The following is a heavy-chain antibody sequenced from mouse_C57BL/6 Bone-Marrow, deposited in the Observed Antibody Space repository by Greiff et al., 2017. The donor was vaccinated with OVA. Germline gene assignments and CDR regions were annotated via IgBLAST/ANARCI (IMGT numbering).Heavy chain of an antibody. J-gene: IGHJ4*01. CDR1: GYTFTSYW. V-gene: IGHV1-61*01. CDR2: IYPSDSET. Sequence: QVQLQQPGAELVRPGSSVKLSCKASGYTFTSYWMDWVKQRPGQGLEWIGNIYPSDSETHYNQKFKDKATLTVDKSSNTAYMQLSSLTSEDSAVYYCARRGSSPYYAMDYWGQGTSVTVSS. CDR3: ARRGSSPYYAMDY. D-gene: IGHD1-1*01.